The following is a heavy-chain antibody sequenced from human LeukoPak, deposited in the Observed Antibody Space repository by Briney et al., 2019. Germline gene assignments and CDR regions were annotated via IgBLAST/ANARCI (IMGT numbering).Heavy chain of an antibody. D-gene: IGHD2-15*01. J-gene: IGHJ4*02. CDR3: AKDYSESRVADVFFEY. V-gene: IGHV3-23*01. Sequence: GGSLRLSCAASGLTSSDYAMGWFRQAPGKGLGWVSGITSGFTPHYADSVKGRFTISRDNSKNTFHLQLSSLRAEDTAVYYCAKDYSESRVADVFFEYWGQGTLVAVSS. CDR2: ITSGFTP. CDR1: GLTSSDYA.